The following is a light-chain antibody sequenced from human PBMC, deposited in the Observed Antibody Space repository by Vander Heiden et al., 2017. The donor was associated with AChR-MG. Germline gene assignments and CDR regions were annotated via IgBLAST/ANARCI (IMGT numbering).Light chain of an antibody. V-gene: IGLV3-1*01. CDR3: QVGDSDTDV. J-gene: IGLJ1*01. Sequence: SYALPHSPSVSLSPGQTATSTCSGARLSNKYTSWYHLRPGQSLVLVIFQDNLRPSGIPERFSGSNSGNTATLTISGIQSMDDGDYYCQVGDSDTDVFGTGTKVTV. CDR1: RLSNKY. CDR2: QDN.